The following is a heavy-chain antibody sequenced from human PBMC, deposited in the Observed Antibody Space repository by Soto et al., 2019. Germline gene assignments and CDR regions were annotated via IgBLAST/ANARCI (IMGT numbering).Heavy chain of an antibody. Sequence: QVQLQESGPGLVKPSQTLSLTCTVSGGSISSGGYSWTWIRQHPGKGLEWIGYIHYSGSTDYNPSLLSRITRSEDTTKNHFSLTLNSVTAAETAVYYCAIEIELYSHGYVGWFDPGGQGKLVNAPS. D-gene: IGHD5-18*01. CDR2: IHYSGST. V-gene: IGHV4-31*03. CDR3: AIEIELYSHGYVGWFDP. J-gene: IGHJ5*02. CDR1: GGSISSGGYS.